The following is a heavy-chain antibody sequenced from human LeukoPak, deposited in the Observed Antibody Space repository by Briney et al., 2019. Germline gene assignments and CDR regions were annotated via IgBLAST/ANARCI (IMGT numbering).Heavy chain of an antibody. CDR1: GYSISSGYY. V-gene: IGHV4-38-2*01. D-gene: IGHD3-10*01. J-gene: IGHJ4*02. Sequence: SETLSLTCAVSGYSISSGYYWGWIRQPPGQGLEWIGSIYHSGSTYYNPSLKSRVTTSVDTSKNQFSLKLSSVTAAATAVSYYARFASYGSGSYYWGGGQGTLVTVSS. CDR3: ARFASYGSGSYYWG. CDR2: IYHSGST.